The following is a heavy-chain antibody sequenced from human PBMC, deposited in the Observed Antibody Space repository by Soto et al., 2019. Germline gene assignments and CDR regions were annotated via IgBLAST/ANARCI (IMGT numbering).Heavy chain of an antibody. J-gene: IGHJ5*02. Sequence: TGGSLRLSCAVSGVTLTNVWRNWVRQAPGKGPEWVGRIKSKTDGGTTDYAAPVKGRFTISRDDSENTLYLQMNSLTSDDTAVYYCTKDAKFDDIYTGYFVNDLWGQGTPVTAPQ. V-gene: IGHV3-15*07. CDR2: IKSKTDGGTT. CDR3: TKDAKFDDIYTGYFVNDL. CDR1: GVTLTNVW. D-gene: IGHD3-9*01.